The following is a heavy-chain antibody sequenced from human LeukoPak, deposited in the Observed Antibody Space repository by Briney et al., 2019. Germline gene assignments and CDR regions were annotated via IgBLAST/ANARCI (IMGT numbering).Heavy chain of an antibody. J-gene: IGHJ6*02. CDR1: GGSISSYY. Sequence: SETLSLTSTVSGGSISSYYWSWIRQPPGKGLEWIGYIYDSGSTNYNPSLKSRVTISVDTSKNQFSLKLSSVTAADTAVYYCARAYSSGSYFSRYYYYGIDVWGQGTTVTVSS. CDR3: ARAYSSGSYFSRYYYYGIDV. V-gene: IGHV4-59*01. CDR2: IYDSGST. D-gene: IGHD3-10*01.